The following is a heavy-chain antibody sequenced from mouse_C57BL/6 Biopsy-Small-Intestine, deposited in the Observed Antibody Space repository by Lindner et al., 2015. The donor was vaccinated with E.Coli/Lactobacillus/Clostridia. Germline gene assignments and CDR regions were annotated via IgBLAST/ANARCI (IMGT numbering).Heavy chain of an antibody. V-gene: IGHV1-84*02. CDR2: INPTGGVT. D-gene: IGHD1-3*01. Sequence: SVKVSCKASGYSFTNYYIHWVRQAPGQGLEWMGRINPTGGVTKSAQKFQGRVTMTRDTSINTAYMELNSLSSDDTAVYYCARELSSYNWVSNWFDPWGQGTQVTVSS. J-gene: IGHJ4*01. CDR1: GYSFTNYY. CDR3: ARELSSYNWVSNWFDP.